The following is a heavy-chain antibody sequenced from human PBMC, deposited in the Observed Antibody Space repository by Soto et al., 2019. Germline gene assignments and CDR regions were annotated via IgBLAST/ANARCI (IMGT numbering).Heavy chain of an antibody. Sequence: QVQLQQWGAGLLKPSETLSLTCAVYGGSFSGYYWSWIRQPPGKGLEWIGEINHSGSTNYNPSLKSRVTISVDTSENQFSLKLSSVTAADTAVYYCAREKPYSSSWYHDYWGQGTLVTVSS. CDR2: INHSGST. CDR1: GGSFSGYY. CDR3: AREKPYSSSWYHDY. V-gene: IGHV4-34*01. J-gene: IGHJ4*02. D-gene: IGHD6-13*01.